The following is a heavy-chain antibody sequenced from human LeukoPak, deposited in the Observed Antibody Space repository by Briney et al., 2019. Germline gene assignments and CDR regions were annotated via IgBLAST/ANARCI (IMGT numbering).Heavy chain of an antibody. CDR3: AKNYDFWSYYYMDV. D-gene: IGHD3-3*01. V-gene: IGHV4-59*01. Sequence: SETLSLTCTVSGGSLTSYYWSWIRQPPGKGLEWIGYIYYSGSTNYNPSLKSRVIISVDTSKNQFSLKLSSVTAADTAVYYCAKNYDFWSYYYMDVWGKGTTVTVSS. CDR1: GGSLTSYY. J-gene: IGHJ6*03. CDR2: IYYSGST.